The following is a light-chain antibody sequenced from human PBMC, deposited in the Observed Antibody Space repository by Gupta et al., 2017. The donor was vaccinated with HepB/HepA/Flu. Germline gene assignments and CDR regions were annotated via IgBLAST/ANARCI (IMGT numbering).Light chain of an antibody. CDR1: QGITSY. CDR2: AAS. J-gene: IGKJ3*01. V-gene: IGKV1-9*01. Sequence: DIQLTQSPSFLSASVGDRVTITCRASQGITSYLAWYQQKPGKAPKVLIYAASTLQSGVTSRFSGSGSGTEFTLTISSLQPEDFATYYCQQLNSYPRAFGPGTKVDIK. CDR3: QQLNSYPRA.